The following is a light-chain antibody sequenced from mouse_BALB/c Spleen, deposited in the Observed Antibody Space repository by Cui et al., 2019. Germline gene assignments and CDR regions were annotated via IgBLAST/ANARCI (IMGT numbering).Light chain of an antibody. J-gene: IGKJ2*01. CDR1: SSLSSSY. Sequence: ENVLTQPPAIMSASQGEKVTMTCRASSSLSSSYLHWYQQKSGASPKLWIYSTSNLASGVPARFSGSGSGTSYSLTISSVEAEDAATYYCQQYSGYPYTFGGGTKLEIK. CDR3: QQYSGYPYT. CDR2: STS. V-gene: IGKV4-57-1*01.